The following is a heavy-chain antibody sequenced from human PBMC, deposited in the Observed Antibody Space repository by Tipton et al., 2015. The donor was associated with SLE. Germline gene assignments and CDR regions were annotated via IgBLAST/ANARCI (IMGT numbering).Heavy chain of an antibody. D-gene: IGHD5-12*01. J-gene: IGHJ4*02. V-gene: IGHV4-34*01. CDR2: INHSGGT. CDR3: ARGDVVATLN. CDR1: GGSFSGYY. Sequence: TLSLTCAVYGGSFSGYYWSWIRQPPGKGLEWIGEINHSGGTNYNPSLKSRVTISVDTSKNQFSLKLTSVTAADTAVYYCARGDVVATLNWGQGTLVTVSS.